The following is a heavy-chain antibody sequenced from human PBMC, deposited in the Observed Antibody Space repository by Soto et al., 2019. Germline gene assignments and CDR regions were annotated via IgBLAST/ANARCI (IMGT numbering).Heavy chain of an antibody. D-gene: IGHD6-19*01. CDR2: INHSGST. V-gene: IGHV4-34*01. CDR1: GGSFSGYY. J-gene: IGHJ6*03. Sequence: SETLSLTCAVYGGSFSGYYWSWIRQPPWKGLEWIGEINHSGSTNYNPSLKSRVTISVDTSKNQFSLKLSSVTAADTAVYYCARGRAVARYYYYYYMDVWGKGTTVTVSS. CDR3: ARGRAVARYYYYYYMDV.